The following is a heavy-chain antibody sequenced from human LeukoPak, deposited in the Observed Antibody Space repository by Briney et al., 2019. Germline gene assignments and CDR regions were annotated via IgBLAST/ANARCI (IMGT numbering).Heavy chain of an antibody. D-gene: IGHD4/OR15-4a*01. CDR3: ARRAGAYSHPYDY. CDR2: SFSST. V-gene: IGHV3-53*01. J-gene: IGHJ4*02. CDR1: GLTVSSNS. Sequence: PGGSLRLSCTVSGLTVSSNSMSWVRQAPGMGLEWVSFSFSSTHYSDSVKGRFTISRDNSKNTLYLQMNSLRAEDTAVYYCARRAGAYSHPYDYWGQGTLVTVSS.